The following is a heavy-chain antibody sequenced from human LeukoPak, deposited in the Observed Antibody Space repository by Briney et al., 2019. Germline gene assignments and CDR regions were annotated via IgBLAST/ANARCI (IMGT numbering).Heavy chain of an antibody. CDR2: MNPNSGNT. CDR1: GYTFTSYD. V-gene: IGHV1-8*01. J-gene: IGHJ5*02. D-gene: IGHD3-3*01. CDR3: ARKSEEWFDP. Sequence: ASVKVSCKASGYTFTSYDINGVRQATGQGLEWMGWMNPNSGNTVYAQKFPGTVTTTRNTSISTAYTALSTLRSEDTAVYYCARKSEEWFDPWGQGTLVTVSS.